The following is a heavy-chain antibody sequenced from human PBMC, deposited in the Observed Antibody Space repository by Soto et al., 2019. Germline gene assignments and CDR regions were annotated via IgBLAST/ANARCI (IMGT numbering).Heavy chain of an antibody. V-gene: IGHV3-21*01. CDR1: GFTFSSYS. J-gene: IGHJ4*02. D-gene: IGHD4-4*01. CDR3: AREGSLYNDYISNCADY. CDR2: ISTTSSYI. Sequence: EVQLVESRGGLVKPGGSLRLSCEASGFTFSSYSMIWVRQAPGKGLEWVSSISTTSSYIYYADSVKGRFTISRDNAKNSLYLLMNSLRAEDTAVYYCAREGSLYNDYISNCADYWGQGTLVTVSS.